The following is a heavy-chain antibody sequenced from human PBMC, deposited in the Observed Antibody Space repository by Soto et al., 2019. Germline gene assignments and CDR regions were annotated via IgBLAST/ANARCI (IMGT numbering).Heavy chain of an antibody. J-gene: IGHJ4*02. V-gene: IGHV3-30-3*01. D-gene: IGHD2-8*01. CDR2: ISFDGGND. Sequence: QVYLVESGGGVVQPGRSLRLSCAASGFMFRNHAMHWVRQAPGKGLDWVAVISFDGGNDFYADSVKGRFTISRDNSRNTLYVQMDSLRPEDTAVYYCARDEVDVTKMVFVSPIDSWGQGALVTVSS. CDR1: GFMFRNHA. CDR3: ARDEVDVTKMVFVSPIDS.